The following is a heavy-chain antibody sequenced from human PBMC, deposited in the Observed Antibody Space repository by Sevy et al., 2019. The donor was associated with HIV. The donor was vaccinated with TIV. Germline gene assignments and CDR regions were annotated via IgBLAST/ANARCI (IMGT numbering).Heavy chain of an antibody. CDR2: IKQDGSGK. J-gene: IGHJ1*01. D-gene: IGHD2-8*01. V-gene: IGHV3-7*01. CDR3: ARDGRYCTNGVCYHAEYFQH. Sequence: GGSLRLSCAASGFTFSSYSMSWVRQAPGKGLEWVANIKQDGSGKYYVDSVKGRFTISRDYAKNSLYLQMNSLRAEDTAVYYFARDGRYCTNGVCYHAEYFQHWGQGTLVTVSS. CDR1: GFTFSSYS.